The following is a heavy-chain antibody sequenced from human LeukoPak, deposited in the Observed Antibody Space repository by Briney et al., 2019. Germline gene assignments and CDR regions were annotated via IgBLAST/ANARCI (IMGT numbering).Heavy chain of an antibody. D-gene: IGHD4-17*01. CDR2: ISAYNGNT. CDR3: ARVRGSTVTTSREYYFDY. V-gene: IGHV1-18*04. J-gene: IGHJ4*02. CDR1: GYTFTSYG. Sequence: ASVKVSYKASGYTFTSYGISWVRQAPAQGLEWMGWISAYNGNTNYAQKLQGRVTMTTDTSTSTAYMELRSLRSDDTAVYYCARVRGSTVTTSREYYFDYWGQGTLVTVSS.